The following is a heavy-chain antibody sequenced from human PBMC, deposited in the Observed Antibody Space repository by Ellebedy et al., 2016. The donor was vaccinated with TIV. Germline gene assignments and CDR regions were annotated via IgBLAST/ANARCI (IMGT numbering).Heavy chain of an antibody. CDR3: ARDCSGGSCYFGAFDI. Sequence: SVKVSXXASGGTFSSYAISWVRQAPGQGLEWMGRIIPILGIANYAQKFQGRVTITADKSTSTAYMELSSLRSEDTAVYYCARDCSGGSCYFGAFDIWGQGTMVTVSS. CDR1: GGTFSSYA. CDR2: IIPILGIA. D-gene: IGHD2-15*01. V-gene: IGHV1-69*04. J-gene: IGHJ3*02.